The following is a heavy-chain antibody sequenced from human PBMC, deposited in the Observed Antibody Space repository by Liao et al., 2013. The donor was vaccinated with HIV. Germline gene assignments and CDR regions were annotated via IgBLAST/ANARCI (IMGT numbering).Heavy chain of an antibody. V-gene: IGHV4-59*01. D-gene: IGHD3-16*01. CDR3: ARDRRGGPDV. CDR1: GGSINSYY. J-gene: IGHJ6*04. CDR2: IFYSGST. Sequence: VQLQEAGPGLVKPSETLSLNCTVSGGSINSYYWNWIRQPPGEGLEWIGYIFYSGSTKYNPSLKSRVTISLDTSKNQFSLKLSSVTAADTAVYYCARDRRGGPDVWGKGTTVIVSS.